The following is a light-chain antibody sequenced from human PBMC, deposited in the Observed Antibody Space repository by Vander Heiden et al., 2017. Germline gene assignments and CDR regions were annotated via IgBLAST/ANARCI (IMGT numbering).Light chain of an antibody. J-gene: IGLJ2*01. Sequence: QSVLPQPPSASGPPGQRVTISCSGNSSNIGSNPVNWYQQLPGTAPKLLIYSNSQRPSGVPDRFSGSRSGTSASLAIRGPQSDDEADYYCAAWDDSLNVVVFGGGTKVTVL. CDR2: SNS. CDR1: SSNIGSNP. V-gene: IGLV1-44*01. CDR3: AAWDDSLNVVV.